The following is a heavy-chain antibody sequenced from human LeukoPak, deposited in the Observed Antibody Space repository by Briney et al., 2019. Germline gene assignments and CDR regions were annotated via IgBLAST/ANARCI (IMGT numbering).Heavy chain of an antibody. Sequence: KPSETLSLTCTVPGGSMSGDFWIWIRQPPGKGLEWIGHIFHSGSTNYNPSLKSRVTISLYTSTNQFSLRLSSVTAADTAVYYCARLSNDGSGYRPDYWGQGTLVTVSS. CDR3: ARLSNDGSGYRPDY. D-gene: IGHD3-22*01. J-gene: IGHJ4*02. V-gene: IGHV4-59*08. CDR1: GGSMSGDF. CDR2: IFHSGST.